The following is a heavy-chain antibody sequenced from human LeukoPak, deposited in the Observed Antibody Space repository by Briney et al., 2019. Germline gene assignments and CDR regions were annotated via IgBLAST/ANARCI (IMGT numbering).Heavy chain of an antibody. V-gene: IGHV3-48*02. CDR2: ISSSSSTI. CDR3: ARDASGGDYYDSSGYYYVLDY. J-gene: IGHJ4*02. D-gene: IGHD3-22*01. CDR1: GFTFSSYS. Sequence: GGSLRLSCAASGFTFSSYSMNWVRQAPGKGLEWVSYISSSSSTIYYADSVKGRFTISRDNAKNSLYLQMNSLRDEDTAVYYCARDASGGDYYDSSGYYYVLDYWGLGTLVTVSS.